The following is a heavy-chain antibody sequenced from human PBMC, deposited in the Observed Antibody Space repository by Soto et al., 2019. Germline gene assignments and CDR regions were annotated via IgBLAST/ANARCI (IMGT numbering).Heavy chain of an antibody. J-gene: IGHJ6*02. CDR3: ARQGFGPLHGLVDV. D-gene: IGHD3-10*01. V-gene: IGHV4-59*08. CDR1: GGSISSYY. Sequence: QVQLQESGPGLVKPSETLSLSCTVSGGSISSYYWSWFRQSPGKRMEWIGYVHHSWGSSYNPSLRSRVAISLDTSKRQFSPKVTSVTATAPAVYYCARQGFGPLHGLVDVWGQGTTVTVSS. CDR2: VHHSWGS.